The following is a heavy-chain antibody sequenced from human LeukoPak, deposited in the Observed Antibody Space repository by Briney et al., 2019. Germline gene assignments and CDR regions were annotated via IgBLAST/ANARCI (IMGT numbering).Heavy chain of an antibody. CDR3: AGDFWTGYYFRD. V-gene: IGHV4-30-4*07. D-gene: IGHD3/OR15-3a*01. Sequence: PSETLSLTCAVSGGSISSGAYSWSWIRQPPGKGLEWIGYLYYNGSTYYNPSLKSRVTISVDTSKNQFSLKLSSVTAADTAVYYCAGDFWTGYYFRDWGQGTLVTVSS. J-gene: IGHJ4*02. CDR2: LYYNGST. CDR1: GGSISSGAYS.